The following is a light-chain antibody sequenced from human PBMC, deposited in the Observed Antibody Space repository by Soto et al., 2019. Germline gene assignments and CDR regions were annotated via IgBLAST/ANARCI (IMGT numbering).Light chain of an antibody. CDR1: ETVAGSY. V-gene: IGKV3-20*01. CDR3: QLYGTSPKT. Sequence: VLSQSPGNLSLYPGERATLSCRASETVAGSYLAWYQQKPGQAPRLLIHGASTRATGIADRFSGSGSGTDFTLTISRLEPEDFAVYYCQLYGTSPKTFGQGTKVDIK. J-gene: IGKJ1*01. CDR2: GAS.